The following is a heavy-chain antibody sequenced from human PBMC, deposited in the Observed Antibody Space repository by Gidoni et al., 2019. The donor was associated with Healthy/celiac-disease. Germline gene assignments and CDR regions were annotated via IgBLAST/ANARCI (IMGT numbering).Heavy chain of an antibody. CDR1: GFTFSSYS. Sequence: EVQLVESGGGLVQPGGSLRLSCAASGFTFSSYSMNWVRQAPGKGLEWVSYISSSSSTIYYADSVKGRFTISRDNAKNSLYLQMNSLRDEDTAVYYCARMGLSSGWYDYFDYWGQGTLVTVSS. J-gene: IGHJ4*02. V-gene: IGHV3-48*02. CDR3: ARMGLSSGWYDYFDY. CDR2: ISSSSSTI. D-gene: IGHD6-19*01.